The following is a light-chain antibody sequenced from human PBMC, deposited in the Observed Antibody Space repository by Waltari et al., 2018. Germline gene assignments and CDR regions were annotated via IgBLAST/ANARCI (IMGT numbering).Light chain of an antibody. J-gene: IGKJ4*01. CDR3: QQYDNLPLT. CDR2: GSS. V-gene: IGKV1-33*01. CDR1: QDISDR. Sequence: DIQMTQSPSSLSASVGDRVTVTCQASQDISDRLSWYQQKPRKHPILLIYGSSNWEIGIPSRFSGGGSGTEFTFTISTVPPEDFATDYWQQYDNLPLTFGGGTRVDIK.